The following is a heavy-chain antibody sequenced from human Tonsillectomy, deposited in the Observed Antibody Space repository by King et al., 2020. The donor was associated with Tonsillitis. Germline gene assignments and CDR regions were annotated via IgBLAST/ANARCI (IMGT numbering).Heavy chain of an antibody. D-gene: IGHD3-22*01. J-gene: IGHJ4*02. CDR1: GFPFSSYG. V-gene: IGHV3-30*02. Sequence: VQLVESGGGVVQPGGSLRLSCAASGFPFSSYGMHWVRQAPGKGLEWVAFIQYDGSNKYYGDSMKGRFTISRDNSKNTLYLQMTSLRAEDTAVYYCAKDEASVAYYYDSSGYLPDHWGQGTLVTVSS. CDR3: AKDEASVAYYYDSSGYLPDH. CDR2: IQYDGSNK.